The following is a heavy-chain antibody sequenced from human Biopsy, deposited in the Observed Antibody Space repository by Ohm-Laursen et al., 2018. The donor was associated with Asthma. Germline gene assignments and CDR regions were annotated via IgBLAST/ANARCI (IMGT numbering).Heavy chain of an antibody. CDR1: GYSLTDLS. V-gene: IGHV1-24*01. J-gene: IGHJ4*02. CDR3: ASDFPKDYVRYNYQF. Sequence: ASVKVSCKVSGYSLTDLSMHWVRQAPGQGLEWMGGHDLEEGGTVNARRFQGRVTMTEDTSTDTAYMELSSLSSDDTAVYYCASDFPKDYVRYNYQFWGQGTLVTVSS. D-gene: IGHD5-18*01. CDR2: HDLEEGGT.